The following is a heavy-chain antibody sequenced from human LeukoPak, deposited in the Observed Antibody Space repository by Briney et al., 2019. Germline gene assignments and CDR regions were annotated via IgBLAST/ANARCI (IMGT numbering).Heavy chain of an antibody. CDR2: IYYSGST. J-gene: IGHJ4*02. V-gene: IGHV4-39*02. D-gene: IGHD6-13*01. CDR3: ARVKYSSSWYYFDY. Sequence: LETLSLTCTLSGGSISSSSYYGGWIRHPPGKGLEWIGSIYYSGSTYYNPSLKRRVTISVDTSKNHFSPKLSSVTAADTAVHYCARVKYSSSWYYFDYWGQGTLVTVSS. CDR1: GGSISSSSYY.